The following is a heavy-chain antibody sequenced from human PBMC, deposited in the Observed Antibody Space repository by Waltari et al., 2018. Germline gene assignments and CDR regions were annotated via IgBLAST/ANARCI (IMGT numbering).Heavy chain of an antibody. CDR2: IKSTVDGGTT. J-gene: IGHJ3*01. D-gene: IGHD5-18*01. Sequence: EVQLVESGGGLVKPGGSLRLSCSASGFPFSKAWMNWMCQAPGKGLEWVGRIKSTVDGGTTDYAAPVQGRFTISRDDSKNTLYLQMSSLRTEDTAVYYCLFVDTALIIPDVFDLWGQGTLVTVSS. CDR3: LFVDTALIIPDVFDL. CDR1: GFPFSKAW. V-gene: IGHV3-15*01.